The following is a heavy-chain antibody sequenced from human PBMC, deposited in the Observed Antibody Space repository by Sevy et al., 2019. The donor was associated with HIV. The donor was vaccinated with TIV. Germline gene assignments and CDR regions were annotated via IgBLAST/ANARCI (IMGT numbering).Heavy chain of an antibody. CDR2: IKQDGSEK. D-gene: IGHD4-17*01. CDR1: GFTFSIYW. J-gene: IGHJ6*02. Sequence: GGSLRLSCAASGFTFSIYWMTWVRQAPGKGLEWVANIKQDGSEKYYVDSVKGGFNISRDNAKNSLYLQMNSMTADDTAVYYCAGEWSDDFDDRRASYYYFYGMDVWGQGTTVTVSS. V-gene: IGHV3-7*01. CDR3: AGEWSDDFDDRRASYYYFYGMDV.